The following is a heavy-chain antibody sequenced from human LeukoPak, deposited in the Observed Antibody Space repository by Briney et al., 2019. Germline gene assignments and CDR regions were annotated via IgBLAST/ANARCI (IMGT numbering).Heavy chain of an antibody. J-gene: IGHJ3*02. Sequence: GGSLRLSCAASGFTFSSYSMNWVRQAPGKGLEWVSSISSSSSYIYYADSVKGRFTISRDNAKNSLYLQMNSLRAEDTAVYYCARDSSSSRGHAFDIWGQGTIVTVSS. CDR2: ISSSSSYI. V-gene: IGHV3-21*01. CDR1: GFTFSSYS. CDR3: ARDSSSSRGHAFDI. D-gene: IGHD6-6*01.